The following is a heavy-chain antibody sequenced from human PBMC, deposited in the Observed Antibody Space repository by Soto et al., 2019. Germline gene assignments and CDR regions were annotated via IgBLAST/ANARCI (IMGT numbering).Heavy chain of an antibody. CDR1: GFTSPAYC. D-gene: IGHD6-13*01. J-gene: IGHJ5*02. CDR3: ARLEGSWSPINWFDP. CDR2: MFPGDSTT. Sequence: PGESLKISCKVSGFTSPAYCIGWVRHIPGKGLEWMGIMFPGDSTTRYSPSFQGQVTISADKSISTAYLQWSSLKASDTAMYYCARLEGSWSPINWFDPWGQGTLVTGSS. V-gene: IGHV5-51*01.